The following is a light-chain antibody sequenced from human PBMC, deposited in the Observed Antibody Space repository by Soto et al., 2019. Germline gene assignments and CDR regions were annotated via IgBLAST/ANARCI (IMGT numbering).Light chain of an antibody. CDR3: CSYTISNTLGV. J-gene: IGLJ2*01. CDR1: SSDVGGYQY. V-gene: IGLV2-14*01. Sequence: QSVLTQPASVSGSPGQSITIPCTGTSSDVGGYQYVSWYQQPPGNAPKLIIYDVTNRPSGVSNRFSGSKSGNTASLTISGLQAEDEADYYCCSYTISNTLGVFGGGTKVTVL. CDR2: DVT.